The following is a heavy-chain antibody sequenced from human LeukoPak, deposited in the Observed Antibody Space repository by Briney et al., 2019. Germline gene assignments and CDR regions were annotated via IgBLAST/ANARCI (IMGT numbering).Heavy chain of an antibody. V-gene: IGHV3-9*01. CDR1: GFTFSNYA. CDR2: ISWNSGSI. Sequence: GGSLRLSCAASGFTFSNYAMSWVRQAPGKGLEWVSGISWNSGSIGYADSVKGRFTISRDNAKNSLYLQMNSLRAEDTALYYCAKGVSMGSCFDNWGQGTLVTVSS. D-gene: IGHD1-26*01. CDR3: AKGVSMGSCFDN. J-gene: IGHJ4*02.